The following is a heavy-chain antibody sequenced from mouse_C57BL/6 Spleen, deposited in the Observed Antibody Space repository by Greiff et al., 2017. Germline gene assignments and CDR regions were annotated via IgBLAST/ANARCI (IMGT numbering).Heavy chain of an antibody. CDR1: GFTFSDYG. D-gene: IGHD3-2*02. CDR2: ISSGSSTI. CDR3: ARSGALYAMDY. V-gene: IGHV5-17*01. J-gene: IGHJ4*01. Sequence: EVQGVESGGGLVKPGGSLKLSCAASGFTFSDYGMHWVRQAPEKGLEWVAYISSGSSTIYYADTVKGPFTISRDNAKNTLFMQITSLSSEDTAMYYCARSGALYAMDYWGQGTSVTVSS.